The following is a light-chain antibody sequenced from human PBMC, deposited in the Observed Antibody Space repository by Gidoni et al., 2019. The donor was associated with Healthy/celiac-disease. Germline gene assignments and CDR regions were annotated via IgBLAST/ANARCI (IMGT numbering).Light chain of an antibody. V-gene: IGKV3-11*01. J-gene: IGKJ2*01. CDR1: QSVSSY. CDR2: DAS. CDR3: QQRSNWPYT. Sequence: ELVSTQSPATLSLSPGERATLSCRASQSVSSYLAWYQQKPGQAPRLLIYDASNRATGIPARFSGSGSGTDFTLTISSLEPEDFAVYYCQQRSNWPYTFGQGTKLEIK.